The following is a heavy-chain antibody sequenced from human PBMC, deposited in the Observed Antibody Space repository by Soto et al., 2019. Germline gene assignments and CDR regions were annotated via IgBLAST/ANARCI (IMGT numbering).Heavy chain of an antibody. CDR1: GFTFSNYG. Sequence: GGSLRLSCAASGFTFSNYGMHWVRQAPGKGLEWVAVIWYDVSVKGRFTISRDDSKKTAYLQMNSLESEDTAVYYCTRPKNELRFYSYNGIDVWGQGTTVTVSS. J-gene: IGHJ6*02. CDR2: IWYD. V-gene: IGHV3-33*01. CDR3: TRPKNELRFYSYNGIDV. D-gene: IGHD5-12*01.